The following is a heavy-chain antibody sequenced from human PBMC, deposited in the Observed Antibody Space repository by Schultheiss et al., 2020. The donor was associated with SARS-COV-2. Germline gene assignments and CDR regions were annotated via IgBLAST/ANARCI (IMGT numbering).Heavy chain of an antibody. J-gene: IGHJ4*02. D-gene: IGHD4-17*01. CDR3: ARGGPRTTLNY. Sequence: LRLSCAVSGGSISSGGYSWSWIRQPPGKGLEWIGYIYHSGSTYYNPSLKSRVTISVDRSKNQFSLKLSSVTAADTAVYYCARGGPRTTLNYWGQGTLVTVS. CDR1: GGSISSGGYS. V-gene: IGHV4-30-2*01. CDR2: IYHSGST.